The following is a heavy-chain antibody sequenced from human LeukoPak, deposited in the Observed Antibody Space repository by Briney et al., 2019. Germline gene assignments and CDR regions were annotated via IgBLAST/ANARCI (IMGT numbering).Heavy chain of an antibody. Sequence: SETLSLTCTVSGGSISSSSYYWGWIRQPPGKGLEWIGSIYYSGSTYYNPSLKSRVTISVDTSKNQFSLKLSSVTAADTAVYYCARHRKITMVRGVTTMPFDYWGQGTLVTVSS. V-gene: IGHV4-39*01. CDR2: IYYSGST. CDR1: GGSISSSSYY. CDR3: ARHRKITMVRGVTTMPFDY. D-gene: IGHD3-10*01. J-gene: IGHJ4*02.